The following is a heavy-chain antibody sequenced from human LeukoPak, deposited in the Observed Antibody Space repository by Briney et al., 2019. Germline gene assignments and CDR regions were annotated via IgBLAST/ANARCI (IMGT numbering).Heavy chain of an antibody. J-gene: IGHJ3*02. D-gene: IGHD2-21*02. CDR2: ISWNSGSI. Sequence: GGSLRLSRAASGFTFDDYAMHWVRQAPGKGLEWVSGISWNSGSIGYADSVKGRFTISRDNAKNSLYLQMNSLRAEDTALYYCAKDDLAYCGGDCYSSAFDIWGQGTMVTVSS. CDR1: GFTFDDYA. CDR3: AKDDLAYCGGDCYSSAFDI. V-gene: IGHV3-9*01.